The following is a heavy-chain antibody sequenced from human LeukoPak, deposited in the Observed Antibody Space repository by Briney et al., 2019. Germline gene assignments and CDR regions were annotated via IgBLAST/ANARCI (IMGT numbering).Heavy chain of an antibody. D-gene: IGHD6-6*01. Sequence: SGTLSLTCTVAGGSISSGAYWWTWIRQDPVKGLEWIGYIYYSGNTYYNPSLRSRVNISVDTSKNQFSLNVRSVTAADTAVYFCARGHSTSSPYFCNGMDVWGQGTTVTVSS. J-gene: IGHJ6*02. CDR3: ARGHSTSSPYFCNGMDV. CDR2: IYYSGNT. V-gene: IGHV4-31*03. CDR1: GGSISSGAYW.